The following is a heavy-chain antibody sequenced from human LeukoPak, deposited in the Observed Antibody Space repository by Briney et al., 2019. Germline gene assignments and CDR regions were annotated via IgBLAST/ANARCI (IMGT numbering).Heavy chain of an antibody. CDR2: ISYDGSNK. V-gene: IGHV3-30-3*01. CDR1: GFTFSSYA. J-gene: IGHJ4*02. CDR3: ARDGTLLWFGELSIGPDY. D-gene: IGHD3-10*01. Sequence: GGSLRLSCAASGFTFSSYAMHWVRQAPGKGLEWVAVISYDGSNKYYADSVKGRFTISRDNSKNTLYLQMNSLRAEDTAVYYCARDGTLLWFGELSIGPDYWGQGTLVTVSS.